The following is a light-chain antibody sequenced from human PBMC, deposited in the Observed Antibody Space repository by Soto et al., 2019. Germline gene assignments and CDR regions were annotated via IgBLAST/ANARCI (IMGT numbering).Light chain of an antibody. CDR3: QQYGTSKLT. Sequence: IVMTQSPPTLSVSPGEGATLACRASQSLRSNLAWYQQKPGQAPRLLIYGASTRATGIPARFSGSGSGTDFTLTISGLEPEDFAIYYCQQYGTSKLTFGGGTKVDIK. CDR2: GAS. V-gene: IGKV3-15*01. CDR1: QSLRSN. J-gene: IGKJ4*01.